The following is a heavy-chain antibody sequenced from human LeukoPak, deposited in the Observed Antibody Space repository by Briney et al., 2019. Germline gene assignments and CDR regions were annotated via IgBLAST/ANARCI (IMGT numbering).Heavy chain of an antibody. CDR1: GFTFSDYY. CDR2: ISSSGSTI. V-gene: IGHV3-11*01. J-gene: IGHJ6*03. D-gene: IGHD1-1*01. CDR3: ARPLGRHFNYYMDV. Sequence: PGGSLRLSCAASGFTFSDYYMSWIRQAPGKGLEWVSYISSSGSTIYYADSVKGRFTISRDNVKNSLYLQMNSLRAEDTAVYYCARPLGRHFNYYMDVWGKGTTVTVSS.